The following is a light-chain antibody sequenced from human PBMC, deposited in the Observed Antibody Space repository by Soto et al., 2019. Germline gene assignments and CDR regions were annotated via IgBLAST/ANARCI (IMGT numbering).Light chain of an antibody. J-gene: IGKJ1*01. CDR1: QSVSIW. V-gene: IGKV1-5*01. Sequence: DIQMTQSPSTLSASVGDRVTVSCRASQSVSIWLAWYQQKPGKAPKLLISDASKLESGVPSRFSGSGTGTEFTLTISRLQPDDFATDYCQQYNSYPTPFGQGPKVDIK. CDR3: QQYNSYPTP. CDR2: DAS.